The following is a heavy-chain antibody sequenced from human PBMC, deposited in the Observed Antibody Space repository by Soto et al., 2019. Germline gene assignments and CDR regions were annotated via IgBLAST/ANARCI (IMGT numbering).Heavy chain of an antibody. V-gene: IGHV3-23*01. CDR3: AKGRGRNWNFES. D-gene: IGHD1-1*01. Sequence: EVQLLESGGGSVQPGGSLRLSCAASGFTFSSYAMHWVRRPPGKGLEWVSSIRGSGGTAYYADSVKGRFSISRDSLVNTLYLQMNSLRAEDTAVYYCAKGRGRNWNFESWGQGTLVTVSP. CDR2: IRGSGGTA. CDR1: GFTFSSYA. J-gene: IGHJ5*01.